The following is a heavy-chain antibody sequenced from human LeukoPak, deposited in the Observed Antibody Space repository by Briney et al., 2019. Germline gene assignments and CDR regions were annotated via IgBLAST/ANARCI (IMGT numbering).Heavy chain of an antibody. CDR3: ARDEGYCSSTSCYTGAFDI. Sequence: SETLSLTCTLSGGSITSDYWSWIRQSPGKGLEWIGYFSYSGSTHYSPSLTSRVAISVDTSKNQFSLKLSSVTAADTAVYYCARDEGYCSSTSCYTGAFDIWGQGTMVTVSS. D-gene: IGHD2-2*02. CDR1: GGSITSDY. J-gene: IGHJ3*02. CDR2: FSYSGST. V-gene: IGHV4-59*01.